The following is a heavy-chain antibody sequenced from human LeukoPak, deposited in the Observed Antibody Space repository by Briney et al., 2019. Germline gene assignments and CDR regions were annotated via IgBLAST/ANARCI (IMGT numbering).Heavy chain of an antibody. CDR3: ARVYSGYTSNWYLDN. D-gene: IGHD6-13*01. CDR1: GGSISSSNW. Sequence: SETLSLTCAVSGGSISSSNWWSWVRQPPGKGLEWIGEIYHTGSTNYNPSLKSRVTISLDKSKNQFSLKLSSVTAADTAVYYCARVYSGYTSNWYLDNWGQGTLVTVSS. J-gene: IGHJ4*02. V-gene: IGHV4-4*02. CDR2: IYHTGST.